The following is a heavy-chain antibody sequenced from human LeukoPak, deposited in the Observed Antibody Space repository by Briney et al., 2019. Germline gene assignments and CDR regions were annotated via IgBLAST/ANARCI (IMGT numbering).Heavy chain of an antibody. V-gene: IGHV3-30*04. Sequence: PGGSLRLSCAASGFTFSNYAMHWVRQAPGKGLEWVSLISYDGSNKYYADSVKGRFTISRDNSKNTLYLQMSSLRAEDTAVYYCARDHYGGKYFDYWGQGTLVTVSS. D-gene: IGHD4-23*01. CDR2: ISYDGSNK. J-gene: IGHJ4*02. CDR3: ARDHYGGKYFDY. CDR1: GFTFSNYA.